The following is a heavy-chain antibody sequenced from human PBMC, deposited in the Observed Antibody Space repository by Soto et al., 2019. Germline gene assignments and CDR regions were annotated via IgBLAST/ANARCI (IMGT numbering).Heavy chain of an antibody. V-gene: IGHV4-34*01. Sequence: ETLSLTCAVYGGSFSGYYWSWIRQPPGKGLEWIGEINHSGSTNYNPSLKSRVTISVDTSKNQFSLKLSSVTAADAAVYYCARGQRITIFGVVKNGMDVWGQGTTVTVSS. CDR2: INHSGST. D-gene: IGHD3-3*01. J-gene: IGHJ6*02. CDR3: ARGQRITIFGVVKNGMDV. CDR1: GGSFSGYY.